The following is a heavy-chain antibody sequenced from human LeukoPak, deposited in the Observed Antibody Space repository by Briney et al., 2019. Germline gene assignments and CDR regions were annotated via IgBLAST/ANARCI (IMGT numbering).Heavy chain of an antibody. V-gene: IGHV3-23*01. J-gene: IGHJ5*02. D-gene: IGHD6-13*01. CDR1: GFTFDSYA. Sequence: GGSLRRSCAASGFTFDSYAMSWVRQAPGKGLEWVSAVSRFGGTTYYADSAKGRFTISRDNSNNTVYLQMNSLRVGDTALYYCVKHVGSRWSNNRFDPWGQGTLVTVS. CDR2: VSRFGGTT. CDR3: VKHVGSRWSNNRFDP.